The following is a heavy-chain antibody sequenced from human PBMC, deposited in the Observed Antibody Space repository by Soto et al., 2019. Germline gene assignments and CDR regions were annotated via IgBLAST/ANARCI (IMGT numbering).Heavy chain of an antibody. J-gene: IGHJ6*03. CDR1: GFTFSSYW. CDR2: INSDGSST. D-gene: IGHD1-26*01. V-gene: IGHV3-74*01. CDR3: ARDVGGGYYYYYMDV. Sequence: GGSLRLSCASSGFTFSSYWMHLVRQAPGKGLVWVSRINSDGSSTSYADSVKGRFTISRDNAKNTLYLQMNSLRAEDTAVYYCARDVGGGYYYYYMDVWGKGTTVTVSS.